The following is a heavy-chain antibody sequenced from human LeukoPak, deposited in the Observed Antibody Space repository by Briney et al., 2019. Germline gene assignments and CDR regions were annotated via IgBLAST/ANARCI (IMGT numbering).Heavy chain of an antibody. CDR2: IFNGGST. V-gene: IGHV3-53*01. CDR1: GFAARVNN. CDR3: ATSIVGLTYDEHFQH. D-gene: IGHD1-26*01. Sequence: GGSLRLSSAAPGFAARVNNINWVRPALGRGWGGGSVIFNGGSTYYADSVKGRFTISRDNSKNTLYLQMNSLRAEDTAVYYCATSIVGLTYDEHFQHWGQGTLVTVSS. J-gene: IGHJ1*01.